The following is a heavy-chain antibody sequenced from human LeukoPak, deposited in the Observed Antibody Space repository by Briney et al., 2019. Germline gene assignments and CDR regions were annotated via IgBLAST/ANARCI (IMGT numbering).Heavy chain of an antibody. V-gene: IGHV3-7*01. Sequence: GGSLRLSCAAYGFSFSNSWMAWVRQAPRKDLEWVASINPDGSEVSYVGSVKGRFTISRDNAKNSVYLQMSSLRAEETGVFYCARDRGYTSFDYWGQGALVAVSS. D-gene: IGHD5-18*01. J-gene: IGHJ4*02. CDR3: ARDRGYTSFDY. CDR1: GFSFSNSW. CDR2: INPDGSEV.